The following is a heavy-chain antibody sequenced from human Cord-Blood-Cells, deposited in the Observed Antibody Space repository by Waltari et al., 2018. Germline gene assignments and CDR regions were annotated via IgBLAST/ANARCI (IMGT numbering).Heavy chain of an antibody. CDR1: GGSISSYY. Sequence: QVQPQESGPGLVKPSETLSLTCTVSGGSISSYYWSWIRQPPGKGLEWIGYIYYSGSTNYNPSLKSRVTISVDTSKNQFSLKLSSVTAADTAVYYCAGWFRELFDYWGQGTLVTVSS. J-gene: IGHJ4*02. CDR2: IYYSGST. CDR3: AGWFRELFDY. D-gene: IGHD3-10*01. V-gene: IGHV4-59*08.